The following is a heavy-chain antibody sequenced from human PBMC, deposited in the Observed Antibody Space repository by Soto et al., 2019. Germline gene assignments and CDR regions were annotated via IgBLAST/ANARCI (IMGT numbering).Heavy chain of an antibody. Sequence: QVQLVESGGGVVQPGRSLRLSCAASGFTFSSYAMHWVRQAPGKGLEWVAVISYDGSNKYYADSVKGRFTISRDNSKNPLYLQMNSLRAEDTAVYYCARGDILTGYYPDWGQGTLVTVSS. CDR1: GFTFSSYA. CDR3: ARGDILTGYYPD. V-gene: IGHV3-30-3*01. D-gene: IGHD3-9*01. J-gene: IGHJ4*02. CDR2: ISYDGSNK.